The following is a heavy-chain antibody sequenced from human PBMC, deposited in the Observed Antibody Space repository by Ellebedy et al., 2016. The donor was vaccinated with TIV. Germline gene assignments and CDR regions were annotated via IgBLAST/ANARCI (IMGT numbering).Heavy chain of an antibody. D-gene: IGHD3-10*01. V-gene: IGHV3-23*01. CDR2: ISGSGEST. J-gene: IGHJ6*02. Sequence: GESLKISCVASGFTFSSYAMTWVRQAPGKGLEWVATISGSGESTYYADFVRGRFTISRDNSKNTLYLQINGLRAEDTAVYYCPKEQAVDASGRFYYYGLDVWGRGTTVTVSS. CDR1: GFTFSSYA. CDR3: PKEQAVDASGRFYYYGLDV.